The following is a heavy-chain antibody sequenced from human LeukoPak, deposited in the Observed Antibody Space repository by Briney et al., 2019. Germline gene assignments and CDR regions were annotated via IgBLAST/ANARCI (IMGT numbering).Heavy chain of an antibody. CDR3: AKDTYYYGSGSPLWDY. V-gene: IGHV3-23*01. J-gene: IGHJ4*02. CDR2: ISGSGGST. Sequence: GGSLRLSCAASGFTFSSYAMSWVRQAPGKGLEWVSAISGSGGSTYYADSVKGRFTISRDNSKNTLYLQMNSLRAGDTAVDYCAKDTYYYGSGSPLWDYWDQGTLVTVSS. CDR1: GFTFSSYA. D-gene: IGHD3-10*01.